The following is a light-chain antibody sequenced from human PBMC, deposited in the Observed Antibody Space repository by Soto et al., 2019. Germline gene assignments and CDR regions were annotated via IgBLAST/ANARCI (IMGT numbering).Light chain of an antibody. V-gene: IGKV3-20*01. CDR2: GAS. Sequence: IVLTQSPRPLSLSSGEKATLFCRASPSVPTDYLAWYQQKPGQAPRLLIHGASSRATGIPDRFSGSGPGTDFTLTISRLEPEDFAAYYCQQYGTPFGQRTKADIK. CDR1: PSVPTDY. J-gene: IGKJ1*01. CDR3: QQYGTP.